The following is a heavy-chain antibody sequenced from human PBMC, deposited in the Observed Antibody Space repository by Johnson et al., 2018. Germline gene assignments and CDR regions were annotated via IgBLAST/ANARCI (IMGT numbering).Heavy chain of an antibody. J-gene: IGHJ6*02. V-gene: IGHV3-21*01. CDR1: GFTFDDYA. Sequence: VQLVQSGGGLVQPGRSLRLSCAASGFTFDDYAMHWVRQAPGKGLEWVSSISSSSSYIYYADSVKGRFTISRDNAKNSLYLQMNSLRAEDMAVYYCARGIAAAGSYYYGMDVWGQGTTVTVSS. D-gene: IGHD6-13*01. CDR3: ARGIAAAGSYYYGMDV. CDR2: ISSSSSYI.